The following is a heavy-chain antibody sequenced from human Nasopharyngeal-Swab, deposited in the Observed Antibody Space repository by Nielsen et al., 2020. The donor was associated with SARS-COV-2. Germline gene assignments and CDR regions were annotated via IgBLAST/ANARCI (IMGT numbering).Heavy chain of an antibody. V-gene: IGHV2-5*02. CDR1: GFSLSTSAVG. Sequence: SGPTLVKPTQTLTLTCTFSGFSLSTSAVGVGWIRQPPGKALEWPALLYWDDDKRYSPSLKSRLTITKDTSKNQVVLTMTNMDPVDTAKYYCAHRTPSSWYSGYFQHWGQGTLVTVSS. CDR2: LYWDDDK. CDR3: AHRTPSSWYSGYFQH. D-gene: IGHD6-13*01. J-gene: IGHJ1*01.